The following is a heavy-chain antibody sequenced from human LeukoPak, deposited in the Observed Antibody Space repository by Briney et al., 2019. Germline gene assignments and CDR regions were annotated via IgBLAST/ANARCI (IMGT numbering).Heavy chain of an antibody. V-gene: IGHV3-30*18. CDR3: AKDPGLAVRGVIHYYYYYGMDV. Sequence: GGSLRLSCAASGFTFSSYGMHWVRQAPGKGLEWVAVISYDGSNKYYADSVKGRFTISRDNPKNTLYLQMTSLRAEDTAVYYCAKDPGLAVRGVIHYYYYYGMDVWGQGTTVTVSS. CDR2: ISYDGSNK. J-gene: IGHJ6*02. D-gene: IGHD3-10*01. CDR1: GFTFSSYG.